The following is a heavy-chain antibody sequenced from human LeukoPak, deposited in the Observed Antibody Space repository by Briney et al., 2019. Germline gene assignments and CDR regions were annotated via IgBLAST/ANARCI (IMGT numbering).Heavy chain of an antibody. D-gene: IGHD3-10*01. CDR1: GGSINSGGYY. V-gene: IGHV4-31*03. CDR3: ARGHYFGSGSVFFDY. J-gene: IGHJ4*02. Sequence: PSQTLSLTCTVSGGSINSGGYYWTWIRQHPGEGLEWIGFIYYSGSTYYNPSLKSRVTISVDTSKIQFSLKLSSVTAADSAVYYCARGHYFGSGSVFFDYWGQGAPVTVSS. CDR2: IYYSGST.